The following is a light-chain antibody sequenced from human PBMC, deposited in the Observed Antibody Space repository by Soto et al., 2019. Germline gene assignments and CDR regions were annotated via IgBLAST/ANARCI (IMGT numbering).Light chain of an antibody. CDR1: QGISSY. Sequence: AIRMTQSPSSLSESTGDRVTISCQASQGISSYVAWYQQKPGKAPKLLIYAASTLQSGVPSRFSGRGSGTDFTLTISCLQSEEVATYDGQQYNSYPRTFGQGTKVDIK. CDR3: QQYNSYPRT. J-gene: IGKJ1*01. V-gene: IGKV1-8*01. CDR2: AAS.